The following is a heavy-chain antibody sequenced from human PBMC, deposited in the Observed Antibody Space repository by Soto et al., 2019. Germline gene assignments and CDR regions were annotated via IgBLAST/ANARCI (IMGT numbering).Heavy chain of an antibody. D-gene: IGHD2-8*01. V-gene: IGHV3-30*18. CDR3: AKDMYVWSNHYGMDV. CDR2: ISYDGSNK. J-gene: IGHJ6*02. Sequence: HPGGSLRLSCAASGFTFSSYGMHWVRQAPGKGLEWVAVISYDGSNKYYADSVKGRFTISRDNSKDTVYLQMNSLRAEDTAVYYCAKDMYVWSNHYGMDVWGQGTTVTVSS. CDR1: GFTFSSYG.